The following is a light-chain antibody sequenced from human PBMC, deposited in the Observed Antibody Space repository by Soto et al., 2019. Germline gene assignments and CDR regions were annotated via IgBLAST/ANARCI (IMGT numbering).Light chain of an antibody. V-gene: IGKV1-27*01. J-gene: IGKJ1*01. CDR3: QKYNSAPWS. CDR2: AAS. Sequence: DIQMTQSPSSLSASVGDRVTITCRASQGISNYLAWYQQKPGRVPQPLIYAASTLQSGVPSRFSGSGSGTYFTLTINSLQPEDVATYYCQKYNSAPWSFGPGTKVDIK. CDR1: QGISNY.